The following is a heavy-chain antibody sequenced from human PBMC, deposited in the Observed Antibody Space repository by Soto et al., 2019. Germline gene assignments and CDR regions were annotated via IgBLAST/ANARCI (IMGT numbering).Heavy chain of an antibody. Sequence: ASVKVSCKVSGYTLTELSMHWVRQAPGKGLEWMGGFDPEDGETIYAQKFQGRVTMTEDTSTDTAYMELSSLRSEDTAVYYCATVGYCSSTSCYTNYYYGMDVWGQGTTVTV. CDR2: FDPEDGET. D-gene: IGHD2-2*02. CDR1: GYTLTELS. J-gene: IGHJ6*02. V-gene: IGHV1-24*01. CDR3: ATVGYCSSTSCYTNYYYGMDV.